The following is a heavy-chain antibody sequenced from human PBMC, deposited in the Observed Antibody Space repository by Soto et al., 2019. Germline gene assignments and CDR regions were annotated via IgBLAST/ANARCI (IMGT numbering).Heavy chain of an antibody. D-gene: IGHD3-3*01. CDR2: IIPAFATP. J-gene: IGHJ4*02. CDR1: GGTMRSFA. V-gene: IGHV1-69*01. Sequence: QVQLVQSGAEVKNPGSSVNVSCKTVGGTMRSFAFSWVRQAPGQGLEWMGGIIPAFATPNHAQKFQDRVTISSDESTSTVYRELRRLKSEDSAVYFCARGADVFGYYWKYVPCEVWGEGTQITVSS. CDR3: ARGADVFGYYWKYVPCEV.